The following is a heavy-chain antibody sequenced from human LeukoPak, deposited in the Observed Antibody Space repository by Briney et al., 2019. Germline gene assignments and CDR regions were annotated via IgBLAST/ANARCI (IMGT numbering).Heavy chain of an antibody. V-gene: IGHV5-51*01. CDR3: ARQLDTATLVDAFDI. D-gene: IGHD5-18*01. CDR1: GYSFTSYW. CDR2: IYPGDSDT. Sequence: KSGESLKISCKGSGYSFTSYWIGWVRQMPGKGLEWMGIIYPGDSDTRYSPSFQGQVTISADKSISTAYLQWSSLKASDTAMYYCARQLDTATLVDAFDIWGQGTMVTVSS. J-gene: IGHJ3*02.